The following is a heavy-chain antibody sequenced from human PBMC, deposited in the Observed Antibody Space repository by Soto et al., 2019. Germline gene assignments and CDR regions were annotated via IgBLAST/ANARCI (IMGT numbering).Heavy chain of an antibody. CDR2: IIPILGIA. CDR1: GGTFSSYT. D-gene: IGHD6-6*01. V-gene: IGHV1-69*02. Sequence: QVQLVQSGAEVKKPGSSVKVSCKASGGTFSSYTISWVRQAPGQGLEWMGRIIPILGIANYAQKFQGRVTITADKSTSTAYIELSSLRSEDTAVYYCASRLGGSSSSYRIDYWGQGTLVTVSS. CDR3: ASRLGGSSSSYRIDY. J-gene: IGHJ4*02.